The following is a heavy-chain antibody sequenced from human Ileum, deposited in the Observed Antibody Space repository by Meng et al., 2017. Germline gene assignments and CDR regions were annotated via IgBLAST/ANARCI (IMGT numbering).Heavy chain of an antibody. CDR2: ISGSGFNI. CDR3: AKDLTTLAD. V-gene: IGHV3-23*01. D-gene: IGHD4-23*01. J-gene: IGHJ4*02. Sequence: GESLKISCAASGFTFNRYTMSRVRQAPGKGLAWVSSISGSGFNIFNEDSVKGRFTITRDNSKNTLYLQMNNLRAEDTAVYYCAKDLTTLADWGQGSLVTVSS. CDR1: GFTFNRYT.